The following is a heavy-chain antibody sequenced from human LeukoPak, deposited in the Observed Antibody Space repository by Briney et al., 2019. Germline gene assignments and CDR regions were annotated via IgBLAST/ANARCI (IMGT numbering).Heavy chain of an antibody. CDR1: GGTFSSYA. D-gene: IGHD3-9*01. Sequence: ASVKVSCKASGGTFSSYAISWVRQAPGQGLEWMGWINPNSGGTNYAQKFQGRVTMTRDTSISTAYMELSRLRSDDTAVYYCARVRDILTGYLVSYYMDVWGKGTTVTVSS. J-gene: IGHJ6*03. CDR3: ARVRDILTGYLVSYYMDV. CDR2: INPNSGGT. V-gene: IGHV1-2*02.